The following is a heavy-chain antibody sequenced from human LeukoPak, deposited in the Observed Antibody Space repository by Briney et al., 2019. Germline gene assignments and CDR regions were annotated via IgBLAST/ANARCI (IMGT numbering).Heavy chain of an antibody. CDR2: ISGSGGST. D-gene: IGHD6-13*01. J-gene: IGHJ4*02. Sequence: GGSLRLSCAASGFTFSSYAMSWVRQAPGKGLEWVSAISGSGGSTYYADSVKGRFTISRDNSKNTLYLQMNSLRAEDTAVYYCAKDSDRPQQLVRVLPNYFDYWGQGTLVTVSS. CDR1: GFTFSSYA. CDR3: AKDSDRPQQLVRVLPNYFDY. V-gene: IGHV3-23*01.